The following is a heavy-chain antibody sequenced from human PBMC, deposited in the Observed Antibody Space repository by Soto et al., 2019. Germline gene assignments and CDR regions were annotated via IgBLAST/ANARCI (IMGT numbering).Heavy chain of an antibody. CDR1: GYTFTSYG. CDR3: ARDYGDYPYYFYYGLDV. CDR2: ISAYNGNT. D-gene: IGHD4-17*01. V-gene: IGHV1-18*04. J-gene: IGHJ6*02. Sequence: QVQLVQSGAEVKKPGASVKVSCKASGYTFTSYGISWVRQAPGQGLEWMGWISAYNGNTNYAQKLQGRVTMTTDTSTSTAYMELRSLSSDDTAVYYCARDYGDYPYYFYYGLDVWGQGTTVTVSS.